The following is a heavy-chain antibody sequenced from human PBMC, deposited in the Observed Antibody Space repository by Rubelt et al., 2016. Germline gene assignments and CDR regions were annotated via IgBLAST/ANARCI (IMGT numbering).Heavy chain of an antibody. Sequence: GLEWVSYISSSGSTIYYADSVKGRFTISRDNAKNSLYLQMNSLRAEDTAVYYCARDRKPLYDSGAFDIWGQGTMVTVSS. D-gene: IGHD3-3*01. V-gene: IGHV3-11*01. CDR3: ARDRKPLYDSGAFDI. J-gene: IGHJ3*02. CDR2: ISSSGSTI.